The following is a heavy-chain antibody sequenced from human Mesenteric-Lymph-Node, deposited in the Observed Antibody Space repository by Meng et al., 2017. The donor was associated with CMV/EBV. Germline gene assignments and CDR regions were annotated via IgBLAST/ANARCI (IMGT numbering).Heavy chain of an antibody. CDR3: VKGVSPTEWPLEK. Sequence: SETLSLTCTVSGDSISSYYWSWIRQSPGKGLEWLGYIQYSESTKYNPSLESRVTMSLDRSWNPFSLRLSSVTAADTAVYFCVKGVSPTEWPLEKWGQGTLVTVSS. J-gene: IGHJ4*02. V-gene: IGHV4-59*01. CDR2: IQYSEST. CDR1: GDSISSYY. D-gene: IGHD3-3*01.